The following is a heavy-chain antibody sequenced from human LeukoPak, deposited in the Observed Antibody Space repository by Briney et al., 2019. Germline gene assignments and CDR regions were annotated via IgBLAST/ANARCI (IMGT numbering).Heavy chain of an antibody. V-gene: IGHV1-2*02. CDR2: INPNSCGT. CDR3: ARDFPSSGWYHPFDY. D-gene: IGHD6-19*01. J-gene: IGHJ4*02. CDR1: GYTFTAYY. Sequence: ASVKVSCMASGYTFTAYYMHWVRQAPGQGLEWMGWINPNSCGTNNAQNFPGRVTITKDTSISTVYMELSRLRSDNTAVYYCARDFPSSGWYHPFDYWGQGILVTVSS.